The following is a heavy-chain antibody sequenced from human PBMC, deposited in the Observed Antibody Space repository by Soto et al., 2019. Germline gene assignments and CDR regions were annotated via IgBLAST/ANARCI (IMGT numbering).Heavy chain of an antibody. V-gene: IGHV3-30-3*01. J-gene: IGHJ6*02. Sequence: SLRLSCAASGFTFSSYAMHWVRQAPGKGLEWVAVISYDGSNKYYADSVKGRFTISRDNSKNTLYLQMNSLRAEDTAVYYCARDGQWLRFFSYYYGMDVWGQGTMVTVSS. CDR2: ISYDGSNK. CDR3: ARDGQWLRFFSYYYGMDV. CDR1: GFTFSSYA. D-gene: IGHD5-12*01.